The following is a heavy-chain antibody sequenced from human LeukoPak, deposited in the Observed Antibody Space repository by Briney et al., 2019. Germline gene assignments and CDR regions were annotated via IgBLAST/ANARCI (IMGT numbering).Heavy chain of an antibody. J-gene: IGHJ3*02. D-gene: IGHD3-16*01. CDR2: ISYDGSNK. CDR3: AKEVRGDAFDI. V-gene: IGHV3-30*18. CDR1: EFTFRSYD. Sequence: GRSLRLSCVASEFTFRSYDMHWVRQAPGKGLEWVAVISYDGSNKDYADSVKGRFTICRDNTKNTLFLQMNSLRAEDTAVYYCAKEVRGDAFDIWGQGTMVTVSS.